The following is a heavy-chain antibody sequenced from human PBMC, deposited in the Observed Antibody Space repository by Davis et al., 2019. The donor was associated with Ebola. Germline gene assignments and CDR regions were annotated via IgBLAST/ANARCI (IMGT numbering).Heavy chain of an antibody. CDR3: ARRKLESYWYFDL. Sequence: GESLKISCQGSGYSFTNYWIAWVRQMPGKGLEWMGIIYPGDSDTRYSPSFQGQVTISADKSISTAYLQWSSLKASDTAMYYCARRKLESYWYFDLWGRGTLVTVSS. CDR1: GYSFTNYW. J-gene: IGHJ2*01. V-gene: IGHV5-51*01. D-gene: IGHD1-1*01. CDR2: IYPGDSDT.